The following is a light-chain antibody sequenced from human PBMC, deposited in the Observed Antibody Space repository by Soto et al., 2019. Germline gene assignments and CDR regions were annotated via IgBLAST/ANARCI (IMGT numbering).Light chain of an antibody. Sequence: EIVLTQSPDTLSLSPGERATLSCRASQTVSSSFLAWYQQKPGQAPRLLIYGASSRATGNPDRFSGSGSGTDFTLTISRLEPEDFVVYYCQRYGSSPAFGGGTKVEIK. V-gene: IGKV3-20*01. CDR2: GAS. CDR1: QTVSSSF. J-gene: IGKJ4*01. CDR3: QRYGSSPA.